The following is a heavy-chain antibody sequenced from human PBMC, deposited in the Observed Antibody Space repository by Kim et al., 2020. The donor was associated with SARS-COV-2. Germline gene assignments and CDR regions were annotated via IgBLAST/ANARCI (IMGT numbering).Heavy chain of an antibody. Sequence: SVKARFTISRDNAKNQLYLQMNSLRAEYTAVYYCARVYQLPLYYYYGMDVWGQGTTVTVSS. CDR3: ARVYQLPLYYYYGMDV. D-gene: IGHD2-2*01. J-gene: IGHJ6*02. V-gene: IGHV3-74*01.